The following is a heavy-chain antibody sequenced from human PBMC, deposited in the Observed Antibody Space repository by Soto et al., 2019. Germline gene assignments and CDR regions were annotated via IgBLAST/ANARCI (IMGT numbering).Heavy chain of an antibody. V-gene: IGHV4-34*01. CDR1: GGSFSGYY. J-gene: IGHJ6*02. CDR3: GGHKQGPAYYYYYCMDV. CDR2: INNSGSN. D-gene: IGHD6-19*01. Sequence: SETLSLTCAVYGGSFSGYYWSWVRQPPGKGLEWFGEINNSGSNNYNPSLKSRVTISVDTSKNQFSLKLSSVTAADTAVDYCGGHKQGPAYYYYYCMDVWGQGTTVTVSS.